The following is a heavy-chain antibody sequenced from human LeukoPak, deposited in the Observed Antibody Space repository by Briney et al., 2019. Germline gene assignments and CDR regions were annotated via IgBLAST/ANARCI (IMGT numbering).Heavy chain of an antibody. V-gene: IGHV3-48*04. J-gene: IGHJ4*02. CDR3: ARGTGGSGSYPFDY. CDR2: ISSSSLTI. CDR1: RFTFSNYA. Sequence: GGSLRLSCAASRFTFSNYAMSWVRQAPGKGLEWVSYISSSSLTIYYADSVKGRFTISRDNAKNSLYLQMNSLRAEDTAVYYCARGTGGSGSYPFDYWGQGTLVTVSS. D-gene: IGHD3-10*01.